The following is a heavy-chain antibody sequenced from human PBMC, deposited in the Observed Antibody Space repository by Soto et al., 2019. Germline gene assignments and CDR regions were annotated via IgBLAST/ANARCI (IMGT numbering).Heavy chain of an antibody. D-gene: IGHD3-22*01. J-gene: IGHJ3*02. Sequence: ASVKVSCKASGFTFTSSAVQWVRQARGQRLEWIGWIVVGSGNTNYAQKFQERVTITRDMSTSTAYMELSSVRSEDTAVYYCAADYMPARHYDSSGYLSDAFDIWGQGTMVTVSS. CDR2: IVVGSGNT. V-gene: IGHV1-58*01. CDR3: AADYMPARHYDSSGYLSDAFDI. CDR1: GFTFTSSA.